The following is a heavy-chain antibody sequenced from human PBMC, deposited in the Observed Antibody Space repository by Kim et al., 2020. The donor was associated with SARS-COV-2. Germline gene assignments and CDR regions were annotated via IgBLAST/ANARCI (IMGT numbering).Heavy chain of an antibody. D-gene: IGHD2-21*02. CDR3: AGEGVVATPNAFDV. CDR2: IDGSNTM. Sequence: GGSLRLSCAASGFDFSRREMKWVRQAPGKGLEWISYIDGSNTMNYADSVRGRFITSRDNTKNLVFLQMFSLRADDTAVYYCAGEGVVATPNAFDVWGQGTTVIFS. V-gene: IGHV3-48*03. J-gene: IGHJ3*01. CDR1: GFDFSRRE.